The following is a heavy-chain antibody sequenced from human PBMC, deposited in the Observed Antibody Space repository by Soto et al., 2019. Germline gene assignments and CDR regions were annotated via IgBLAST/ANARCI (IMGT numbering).Heavy chain of an antibody. CDR3: AKAQDGYRYGYAY. Sequence: EVQLVESGGGLVQPGGSLRLSCAASGFTFDDFALHWVRQAPGRGLEWVSGISWNGGTTQYADPVRGRVTVSRDNAKNTLLLRMNSLRIEDTAFYYCAKAQDGYRYGYAYWGPGALVTVSS. CDR1: GFTFDDFA. J-gene: IGHJ4*02. V-gene: IGHV3-9*01. D-gene: IGHD5-18*01. CDR2: ISWNGGTT.